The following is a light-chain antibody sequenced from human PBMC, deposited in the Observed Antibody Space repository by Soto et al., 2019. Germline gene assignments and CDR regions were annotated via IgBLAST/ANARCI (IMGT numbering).Light chain of an antibody. CDR2: EGT. CDR1: SSDAGSYNL. Sequence: QSALTQPASVSGSPGQSITISCTGTSSDAGSYNLVSWYQQHPGKAPKLMIYEGTKRPSGVSDRFSGSRSGNTASLTISGLQAEDEADYYCCSYASSSTYVFGTGTKVTVL. J-gene: IGLJ1*01. V-gene: IGLV2-23*01. CDR3: CSYASSSTYV.